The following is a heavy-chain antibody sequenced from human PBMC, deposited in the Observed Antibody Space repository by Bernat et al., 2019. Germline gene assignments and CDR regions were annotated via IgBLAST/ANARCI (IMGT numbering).Heavy chain of an antibody. CDR2: IYYSGAT. V-gene: IGHV4-39*07. J-gene: IGHJ4*02. CDR1: GGSISSSDYY. Sequence: QLQLQESGPGLVKPSETLSLTCTVSGGSISSSDYYWTWIRQPPGKGLEWIGSIYYSGATNYNPSLKSRVTISVDTSKNQFSLKLSSVTAADTAVYYCARVPLPLGSGSYFFDYWGQGTLVTVSS. D-gene: IGHD3-10*01. CDR3: ARVPLPLGSGSYFFDY.